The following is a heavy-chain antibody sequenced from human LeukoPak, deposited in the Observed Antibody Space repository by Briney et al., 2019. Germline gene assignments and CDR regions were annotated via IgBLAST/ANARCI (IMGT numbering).Heavy chain of an antibody. CDR3: ARDFDMGITPGDDFDF. V-gene: IGHV3-74*01. D-gene: IGHD3-9*01. CDR2: IKEDGTYT. J-gene: IGHJ4*02. Sequence: GGSLRLSCAASGFSFSKYWMHWVRQTPGEGLVWVARIKEDGTYTGYADSVKGRFTISRDNARNTVVLQMNSLRAEDTAVYYCARDFDMGITPGDDFDFWGQGTLVTVSS. CDR1: GFSFSKYW.